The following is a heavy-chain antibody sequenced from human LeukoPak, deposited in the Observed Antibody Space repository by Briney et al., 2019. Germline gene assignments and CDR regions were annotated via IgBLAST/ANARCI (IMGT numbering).Heavy chain of an antibody. CDR2: ISSSSSYI. CDR3: ARDPYSGYDFYYYGMDV. V-gene: IGHV3-21*01. D-gene: IGHD5-12*01. J-gene: IGHJ6*02. Sequence: GGSLRLSCAASGFTFSNYSMNWVRQAPGKGLEWVSSISSSSSYIYYADSVKGRFTISRDNAKNSLYLQMNSLRAEDTAVYYCARDPYSGYDFYYYGMDVWGQGTTVTVSS. CDR1: GFTFSNYS.